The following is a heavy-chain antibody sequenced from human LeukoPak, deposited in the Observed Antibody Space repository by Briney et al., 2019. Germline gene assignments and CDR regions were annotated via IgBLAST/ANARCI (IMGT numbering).Heavy chain of an antibody. J-gene: IGHJ4*02. CDR1: GFTFSSYA. CDR2: ISGSGGST. D-gene: IGHD4-17*01. V-gene: IGHV3-23*01. CDR3: AKVELSAGDYEEDY. Sequence: GGSLRLSCAASGFTFSSYAMSWVRQAPGKGLEWVSAISGSGGSTYYADSVKGRFTISRDNSKNTLYLQMNSLRAEDTAVYYCAKVELSAGDYEEDYWGQGTLVTVSS.